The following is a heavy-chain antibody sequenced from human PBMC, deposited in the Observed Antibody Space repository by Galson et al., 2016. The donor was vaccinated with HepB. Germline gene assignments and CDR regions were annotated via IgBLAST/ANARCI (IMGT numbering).Heavy chain of an antibody. CDR3: ARAGYCTSARCYSEGLDV. V-gene: IGHV1-18*01. Sequence: SVKVSCKASGYNFLSNGITWVRQAPGQGLEWMGWINTDTGDKIYTHSLQDRVTMTTDTSTNTAYMELRSLTSDDTAVYYCARAGYCTSARCYSEGLDVWGQGTTVTVSS. D-gene: IGHD2-15*01. CDR1: GYNFLSNG. J-gene: IGHJ6*02. CDR2: INTDTGDK.